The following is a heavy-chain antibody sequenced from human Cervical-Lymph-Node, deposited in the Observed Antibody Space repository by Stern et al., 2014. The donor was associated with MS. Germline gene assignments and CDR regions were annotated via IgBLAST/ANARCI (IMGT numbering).Heavy chain of an antibody. CDR1: GGSISRSPFF. Sequence: VQLVESGPRLVKPSETLSLNCTVSGGSISRSPFFWGWLRQAPGKGLEWIGSISYTGRTLYNPSLKSRVTISVDTSKNVFSLSLSSMTTADTAVFYCARHPFDYWGQGALVTVSS. CDR2: ISYTGRT. V-gene: IGHV4-39*01. CDR3: ARHPFDY. J-gene: IGHJ4*02.